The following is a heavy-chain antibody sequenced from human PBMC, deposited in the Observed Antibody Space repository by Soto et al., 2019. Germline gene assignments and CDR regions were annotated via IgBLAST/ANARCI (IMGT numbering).Heavy chain of an antibody. CDR1: GFMFDDCA. J-gene: IGHJ5*02. CDR3: AKAPTVVTHWFEP. Sequence: EVQLVESGGGWVQPGRSLRLSCAASGFMFDDCAMHWVRQAPGKGLEWVSGISWNSGDVAYADSVKGRFTISRDNAKHSVYLHLNSLRPEDTALYYCAKAPTVVTHWFEPWGQGTLVTVSS. CDR2: ISWNSGDV. D-gene: IGHD3-22*01. V-gene: IGHV3-9*01.